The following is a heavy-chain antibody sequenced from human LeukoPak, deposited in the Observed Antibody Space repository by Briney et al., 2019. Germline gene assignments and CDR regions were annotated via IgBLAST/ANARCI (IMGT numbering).Heavy chain of an antibody. Sequence: GGSLRLSCAASGFTVSTNYMTWVRQAPGKGLEWVSVIYSGGSTYYADSVKGRFTISRDNSKNTLYLQMNSLRAEDTAVYYCARGGNGFSYGYLDYWGQETLVTVSS. CDR2: IYSGGST. D-gene: IGHD5-18*01. CDR1: GFTVSTNY. J-gene: IGHJ4*02. V-gene: IGHV3-53*01. CDR3: ARGGNGFSYGYLDY.